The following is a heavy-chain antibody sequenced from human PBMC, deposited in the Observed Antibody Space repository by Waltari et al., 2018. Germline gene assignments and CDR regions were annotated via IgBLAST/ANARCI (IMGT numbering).Heavy chain of an antibody. Sequence: DVQLVQSGAEVKKPGESLKISCQVSGDTFLHYWIGWVRQMPGKGPEWMGIIQLADSDVVYRPSFQGQVTISGDKSINTAYLQWNSLKPSDTAMYYCARRTFFVGGRFDPWGQGTLVSVSS. CDR2: IQLADSDV. J-gene: IGHJ5*02. V-gene: IGHV5-51*01. D-gene: IGHD3-16*01. CDR3: ARRTFFVGGRFDP. CDR1: GDTFLHYW.